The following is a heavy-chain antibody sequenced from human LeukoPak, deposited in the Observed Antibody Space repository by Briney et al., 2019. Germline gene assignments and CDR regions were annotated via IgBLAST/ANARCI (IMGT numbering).Heavy chain of an antibody. D-gene: IGHD4-23*01. CDR3: AILPRPRGGNSLGGTPYYFDY. CDR1: GYTFTSYY. V-gene: IGHV1-46*01. CDR2: INPSGGST. Sequence: GASVKVSCKASGYTFTSYYMHWVRQAPGQGLEWMGIINPSGGSTSYAQKFQGRVTMTRDTSTSTVYMELSSLRSEDTAVYYCAILPRPRGGNSLGGTPYYFDYWGQGTLVTVSS. J-gene: IGHJ4*02.